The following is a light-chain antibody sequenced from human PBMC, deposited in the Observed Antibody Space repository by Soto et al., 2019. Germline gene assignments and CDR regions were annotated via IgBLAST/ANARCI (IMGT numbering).Light chain of an antibody. J-gene: IGKJ1*01. CDR3: QQYGSSPRT. CDR1: QSVNSY. CDR2: DTS. V-gene: IGKV3-20*01. Sequence: EIVMTQSPATLSLSPGERATLSCRASQSVNSYLAWYQQKPGQVPRLLIYDTSNRATGIPDRFSGSGSGTDFSLTISSLEPGDLAVYYCQQYGSSPRTFGQGTKVDI.